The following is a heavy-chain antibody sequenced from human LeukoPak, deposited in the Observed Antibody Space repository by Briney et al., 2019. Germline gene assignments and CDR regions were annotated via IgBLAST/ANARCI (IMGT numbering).Heavy chain of an antibody. CDR3: IAGPPNHYYGMDV. V-gene: IGHV3-15*01. Sequence: GGSLRLSCAASGFTFIRAWLSWVRQAPGKGLEWVGRSRSKNDGGTIDYAAPVKGRFTISRDDSENMMYLQMNGLKTEDTAVYYCIAGPPNHYYGMDVWGQGTTVTVSS. CDR2: SRSKNDGGTI. J-gene: IGHJ6*02. CDR1: GFTFIRAW.